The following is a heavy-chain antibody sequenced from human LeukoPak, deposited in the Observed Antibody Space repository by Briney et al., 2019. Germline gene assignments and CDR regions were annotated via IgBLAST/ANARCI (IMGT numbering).Heavy chain of an antibody. CDR3: VREMSGGSYDY. Sequence: ASVKVSCKASGYTFTAYYIQWVRQAPGEGLEWMGTIRPGDTRKNYAQKFQGRVTMTWDMSTTTGYMERSMLRSEDTAVYYWVREMSGGSYDYWGQGTLVTVSS. V-gene: IGHV1-46*01. CDR1: GYTFTAYY. CDR2: IRPGDTRK. J-gene: IGHJ4*02. D-gene: IGHD3-16*01.